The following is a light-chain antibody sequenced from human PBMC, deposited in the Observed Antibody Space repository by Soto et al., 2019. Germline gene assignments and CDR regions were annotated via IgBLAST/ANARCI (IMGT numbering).Light chain of an antibody. Sequence: EIAMTQCQAILFLSPGEIATLSCRASQRVSSNLAWYQQKPGQAPRLLLYGASTRATGIPARFSGSVSGTDFTLPISSVETADFGVYYGQQRRDWPTITFGQGTRLEIK. CDR2: GAS. J-gene: IGKJ5*01. CDR3: QQRRDWPTIT. V-gene: IGKV3-15*01. CDR1: QRVSSN.